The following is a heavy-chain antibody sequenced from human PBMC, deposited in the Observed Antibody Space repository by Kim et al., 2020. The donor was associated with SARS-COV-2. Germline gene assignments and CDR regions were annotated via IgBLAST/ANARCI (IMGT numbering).Heavy chain of an antibody. D-gene: IGHD1-26*01. CDR1: GFTFSSYG. J-gene: IGHJ4*02. Sequence: GGSLRLSCAASGFTFSSYGMHWVRQAPGKGLEWVAVIWYDGSNKYYADSVKGRFTISRDNSKNTLYLQMNSLRAEDTAVYYCARPSGSYYYDYWGQGTLVTVSS. CDR2: IWYDGSNK. V-gene: IGHV3-33*01. CDR3: ARPSGSYYYDY.